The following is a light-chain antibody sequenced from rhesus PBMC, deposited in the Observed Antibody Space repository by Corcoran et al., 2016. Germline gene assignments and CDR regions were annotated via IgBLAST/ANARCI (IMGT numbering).Light chain of an antibody. CDR1: QGITND. Sequence: DIQMTQSPSSLSASVGDRVTITCRASQGITNDLAWYQQKPGETPKLLIYEASSLQSWIPSRFSGSGSRTDFSLTISSLQSEDFATYYCQHYYSTPYSFGQGTKVEIK. CDR2: EAS. V-gene: IGKV1-25*01. J-gene: IGKJ2*01. CDR3: QHYYSTPYS.